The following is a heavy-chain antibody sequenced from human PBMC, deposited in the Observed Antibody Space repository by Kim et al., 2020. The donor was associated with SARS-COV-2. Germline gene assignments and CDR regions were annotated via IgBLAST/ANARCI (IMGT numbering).Heavy chain of an antibody. V-gene: IGHV1-3*01. CDR1: GYTFTSYA. D-gene: IGHD2-2*01. J-gene: IGHJ6*02. Sequence: ASVKVSCKASGYTFTSYAMHWVRQAPGQMLEWMGWINAGNGNTKYSQKFQGRVTITRDTSASTAYMELSSLRSEDTAVYYCASYCSSTSCYAGYYGMDVWGQGTTVTVSS. CDR3: ASYCSSTSCYAGYYGMDV. CDR2: INAGNGNT.